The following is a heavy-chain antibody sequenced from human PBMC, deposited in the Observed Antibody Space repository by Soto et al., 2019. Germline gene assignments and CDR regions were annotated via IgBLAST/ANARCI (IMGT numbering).Heavy chain of an antibody. CDR3: ATGLLRYYAY. V-gene: IGHV3-15*01. CDR1: GIKFSRAW. Sequence: GGSLRLSCAASGIKFSRAWMSWVRQAPGKGLEWVGRIKSKFDGETIDYAAPVKGRFTISRDDSKNIVYLQMNSLNTEDTAVYYCATGLLRYYAYWGHGTLVTVSS. CDR2: IKSKFDGETI. J-gene: IGHJ4*01. D-gene: IGHD3-9*01.